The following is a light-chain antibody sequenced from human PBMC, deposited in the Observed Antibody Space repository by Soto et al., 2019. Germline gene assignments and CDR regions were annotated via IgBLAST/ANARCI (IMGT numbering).Light chain of an antibody. Sequence: DIHLTECPSTMYESVGDRVSVTVRASQSISSWLAWYQQKPGKAPKLLIYKASSLESGVPSRFSGSGSGTEFTLTISSLQPDDIPTYYSHPYNPYRPSGQ. CDR2: KAS. V-gene: IGKV1-5*03. J-gene: IGKJ1*01. CDR1: QSISSW. CDR3: HPYNPYRP.